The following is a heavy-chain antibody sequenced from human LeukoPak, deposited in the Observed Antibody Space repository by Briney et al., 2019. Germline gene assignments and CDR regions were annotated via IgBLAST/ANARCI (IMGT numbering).Heavy chain of an antibody. D-gene: IGHD6-13*01. Sequence: GGSLRLSCTASVFTFGHYAMSWFRQAPGKGLEWVVFIRSKAYGGTTEYAASVKGRFTISRDDSKIIAYLQINSLKTEDTAVYYCTRGHSSSWFTSWFDPWGKGTLVTVSS. V-gene: IGHV3-49*03. CDR3: TRGHSSSWFTSWFDP. J-gene: IGHJ5*02. CDR1: VFTFGHYA. CDR2: IRSKAYGGTT.